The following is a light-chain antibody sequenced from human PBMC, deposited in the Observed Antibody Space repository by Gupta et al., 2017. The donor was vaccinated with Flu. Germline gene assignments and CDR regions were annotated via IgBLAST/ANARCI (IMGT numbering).Light chain of an antibody. Sequence: ESVLTQSPGTLSLSPGERATLSCRASQSVSSSYLAWYQQKPGQAPRLLIYGASSRATGIPDRFSGSGSGTDFTLTISRLEPEDFAVYYCQQYCSSLWTFGQGTKVEIK. J-gene: IGKJ1*01. CDR1: QSVSSSY. CDR2: GAS. V-gene: IGKV3-20*01. CDR3: QQYCSSLWT.